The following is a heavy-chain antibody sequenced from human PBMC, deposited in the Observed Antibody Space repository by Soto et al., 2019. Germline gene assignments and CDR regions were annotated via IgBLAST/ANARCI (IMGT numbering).Heavy chain of an antibody. CDR2: IIPIPGTA. Sequence: SVKVSCKAAGGTFGSYAISWVRQAPGQGLEWMGGIIPIPGTANYAQKFQGRVTIAADESTSTAYMELSSLRSEDTAVYYCARSQGSSTSLEIYYYYYYGMDVWGQGTTVTVSS. J-gene: IGHJ6*02. CDR1: GGTFGSYA. CDR3: ARSQGSSTSLEIYYYYYYGMDV. V-gene: IGHV1-69*13. D-gene: IGHD2-2*01.